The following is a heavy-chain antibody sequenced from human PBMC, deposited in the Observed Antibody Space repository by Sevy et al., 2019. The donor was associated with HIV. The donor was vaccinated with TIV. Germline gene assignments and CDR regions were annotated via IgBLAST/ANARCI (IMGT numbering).Heavy chain of an antibody. V-gene: IGHV3-7*01. CDR2: IKPDGSDK. CDR1: GFTFDDYA. CDR3: ARLSSPMPDSGWYDFFDH. Sequence: GESLKISCAASGFTFDDYAMHWVRQAPGKGLEWVANIKPDGSDKNYMDSVKGRFTISRDNAKNSLYLHVSSLRAEDTAVYYCARLSSPMPDSGWYDFFDHWGQGTLVTVSS. D-gene: IGHD6-19*01. J-gene: IGHJ4*02.